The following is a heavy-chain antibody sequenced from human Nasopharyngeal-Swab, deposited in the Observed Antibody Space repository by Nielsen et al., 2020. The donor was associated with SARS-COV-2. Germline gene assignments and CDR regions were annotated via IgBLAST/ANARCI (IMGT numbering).Heavy chain of an antibody. CDR3: ARGVRYNWNPDAFDI. CDR2: IWYDGSNK. V-gene: IGHV3-33*01. Sequence: VRQAPGKGLEWVAVIWYDGSNKYYADSVKGRLTISRDNSKNTLYLQMNSLRAEDTAVYYCARGVRYNWNPDAFDIWGQGTMVTVSS. J-gene: IGHJ3*02. D-gene: IGHD1-1*01.